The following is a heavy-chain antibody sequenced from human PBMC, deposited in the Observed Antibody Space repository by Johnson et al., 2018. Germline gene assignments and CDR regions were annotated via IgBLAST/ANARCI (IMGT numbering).Heavy chain of an antibody. V-gene: IGHV1-69*01. D-gene: IGHD2-15*01. CDR1: GGPFSSYA. CDR2: IIPILSTT. J-gene: IGHJ5*02. Sequence: QVQLVESGAEVTKPGSSVKVSCKTSGGPFSSYAINWVRQAPGQGLEWMGGIIPILSTTKYAQSLQGRLPLTAAESTNTAYMELSSLSSEDTAVYYRARGWHCSGSSCPVPGWVDPWGQGTLVTVSP. CDR3: ARGWHCSGSSCPVPGWVDP.